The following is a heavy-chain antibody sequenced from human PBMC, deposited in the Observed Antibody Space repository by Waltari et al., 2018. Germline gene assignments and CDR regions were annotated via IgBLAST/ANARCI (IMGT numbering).Heavy chain of an antibody. CDR2: IYTSGST. D-gene: IGHD2-15*01. CDR1: GGSISSGSYY. V-gene: IGHV4-61*02. CDR3: ARAELGEAGYCSGGSCYGSGSWFDP. Sequence: QVQLQESGPGLVKPSQTLSLTCTVSGGSISSGSYYWSWIRQPAGKGLEWIGRIYTSGSTNYNPALKRRVTISVDTSKNQFSLKLSSVTAADTAVYYCARAELGEAGYCSGGSCYGSGSWFDPWGQGTLVTVSS. J-gene: IGHJ5*02.